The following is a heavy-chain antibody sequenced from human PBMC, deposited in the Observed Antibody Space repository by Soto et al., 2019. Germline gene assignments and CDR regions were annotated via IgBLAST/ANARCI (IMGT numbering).Heavy chain of an antibody. CDR2: ISSSSTI. Sequence: GGSLRLSCAASGFTFSSYSMNWVRQAPGKGLEWVSYISSSSTIYYADSVKGRFTISRDNAKNSLYLQMNSLRAEDTAVYYCARDPYGDYEEYYFDYWGQGTLVTVSS. J-gene: IGHJ4*02. CDR1: GFTFSSYS. V-gene: IGHV3-48*01. CDR3: ARDPYGDYEEYYFDY. D-gene: IGHD4-17*01.